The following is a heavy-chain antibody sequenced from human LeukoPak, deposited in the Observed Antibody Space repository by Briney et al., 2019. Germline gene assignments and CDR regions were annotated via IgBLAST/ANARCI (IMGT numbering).Heavy chain of an antibody. D-gene: IGHD3-22*01. Sequence: GGSLRLSCAASGFTFSSYAMSWVRQAPGKGLVWVSAISGSGGSTYYADSVKGRFTISRDNSKNTLYLQVNSLRPEDTAVYYCTRDLSGHYSIDYWGQGTLVTVSS. J-gene: IGHJ4*02. CDR2: ISGSGGST. V-gene: IGHV3-23*01. CDR3: TRDLSGHYSIDY. CDR1: GFTFSSYA.